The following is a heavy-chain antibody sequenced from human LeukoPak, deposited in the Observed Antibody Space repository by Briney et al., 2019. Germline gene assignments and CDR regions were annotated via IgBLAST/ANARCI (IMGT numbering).Heavy chain of an antibody. CDR1: GASISSSY. Sequence: SGTLSLTCTVSGASISSSYWSWVRQPPGKRLEWIGFIYYNGNTNSNPSLKSRVTISVDTSKNQFSLKLTSVTAADTAVYYCVRGNYDNRGYSNAFDIWGQGAMVAVSS. CDR2: IYYNGNT. J-gene: IGHJ3*02. D-gene: IGHD3-22*01. CDR3: VRGNYDNRGYSNAFDI. V-gene: IGHV4-59*01.